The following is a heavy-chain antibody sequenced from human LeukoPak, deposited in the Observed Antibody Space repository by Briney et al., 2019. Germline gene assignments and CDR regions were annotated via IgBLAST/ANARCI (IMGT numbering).Heavy chain of an antibody. V-gene: IGHV3-7*01. D-gene: IGHD3-3*01. CDR2: IYQHGNEK. Sequence: GGSLRLSCTVSGFIFSSKWMSWVRQAPGKGLEWVANIYQHGNEKYYADSLRGRFTISRDNDKNSVYLVMNSLRAEDTAVYYCVRYDFWTGFSFDQWGQGTLVTVSS. CDR1: GFIFSSKW. J-gene: IGHJ4*02. CDR3: VRYDFWTGFSFDQ.